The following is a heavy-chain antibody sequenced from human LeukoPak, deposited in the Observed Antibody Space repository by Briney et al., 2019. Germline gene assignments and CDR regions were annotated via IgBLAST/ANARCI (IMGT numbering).Heavy chain of an antibody. CDR2: ISGSGDNT. V-gene: IGHV3-23*01. CDR1: GFTFYTYA. Sequence: GGSLRLSCAASGFTFYTYAMTWVRQAPGKGLEWVSSISGSGDNTYYADSVKGRFTVSRDNSKNTLYLQMNSLRAEDTAVYYCAKTPGDCTGGTCYSFDYWGQGSLVTVSS. D-gene: IGHD2-15*01. CDR3: AKTPGDCTGGTCYSFDY. J-gene: IGHJ4*02.